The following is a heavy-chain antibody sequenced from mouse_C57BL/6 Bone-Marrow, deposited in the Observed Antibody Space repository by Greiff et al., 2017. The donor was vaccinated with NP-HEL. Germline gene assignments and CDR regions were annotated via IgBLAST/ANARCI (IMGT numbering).Heavy chain of an antibody. CDR3: ARPNYYGSSPYYWYFDV. Sequence: VQLQESGAELARPGASVKLSCKASGYTFTSYGISWVKQRTGQGLEWIGEIYPRSGNTYYNEKLKGKATLTADKSSSTAYMELRSLTSEDSAVYFCARPNYYGSSPYYWYFDVWGTGTTVTVSS. V-gene: IGHV1-81*01. J-gene: IGHJ1*03. D-gene: IGHD1-1*01. CDR1: GYTFTSYG. CDR2: IYPRSGNT.